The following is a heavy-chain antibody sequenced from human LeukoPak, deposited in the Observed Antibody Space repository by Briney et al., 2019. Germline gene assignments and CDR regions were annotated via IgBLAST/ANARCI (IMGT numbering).Heavy chain of an antibody. CDR1: GYSFTDYW. D-gene: IGHD6-13*01. Sequence: GESLKISCQASGYSFTDYWIGCVRQMPGKGLEWMGIIYLVDSDIRYNPSFQGQVTISADKSISTAYLQWSSLKASDTAMYYCARDVRAGNFLSRWFDPWGQGTLVTVSS. CDR3: ARDVRAGNFLSRWFDP. CDR2: IYLVDSDI. V-gene: IGHV5-51*01. J-gene: IGHJ5*02.